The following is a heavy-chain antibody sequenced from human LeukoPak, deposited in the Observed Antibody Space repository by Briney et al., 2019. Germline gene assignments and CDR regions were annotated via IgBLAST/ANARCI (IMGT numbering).Heavy chain of an antibody. Sequence: SAPTLASATHTLTLTCSCSGCSLSTTGEGVGWIRQPPGKALKRLALMYWNDDKRYRPSLKSRLTITKDASKNQVVLTMTNMDPVGTATYYCAHGNNFNYDWFDPWGQGTLVTVSS. CDR3: AHGNNFNYDWFDP. CDR2: MYWNDDK. D-gene: IGHD1-7*01. J-gene: IGHJ5*02. V-gene: IGHV2-5*01. CDR1: GCSLSTTGEG.